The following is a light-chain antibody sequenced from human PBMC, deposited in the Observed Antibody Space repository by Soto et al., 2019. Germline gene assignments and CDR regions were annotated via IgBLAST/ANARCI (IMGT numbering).Light chain of an antibody. CDR1: TANIGKNY. Sequence: QSVLTQSPSTSGTPGQRVTISCSGTTANIGKNYVYWYQQFPGTAPKLLIYSDNQRPSWVPDRFSVSKSDTSASLAISGLRSEDEAVYYCAAWDDRMSGRVFGGGTKVTVL. CDR3: AAWDDRMSGRV. V-gene: IGLV1-47*02. J-gene: IGLJ3*02. CDR2: SDN.